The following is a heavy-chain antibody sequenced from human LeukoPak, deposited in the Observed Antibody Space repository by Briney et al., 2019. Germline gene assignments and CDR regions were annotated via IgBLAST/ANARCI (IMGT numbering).Heavy chain of an antibody. D-gene: IGHD3-10*02. CDR3: TRENYVPDS. J-gene: IGHJ5*02. Sequence: PGGSLRLSCAASGYRFSPYWMSWVRQTPGKGLEWVASISDGGRAAYYGDSVRGRFTISRDDARNSLFLQMNGLRADDTAVYYCTRENYVPDSWGQGTLVTVFS. CDR1: GYRFSPYW. CDR2: ISDGGRAA. V-gene: IGHV3-7*03.